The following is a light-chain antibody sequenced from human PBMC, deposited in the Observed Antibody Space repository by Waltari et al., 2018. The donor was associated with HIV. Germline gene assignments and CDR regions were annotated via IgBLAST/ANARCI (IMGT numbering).Light chain of an antibody. Sequence: QSVLTQPPSVSAAPGQKVTISCSGSSSTIGNNYVSWYQQRPATAPKLLIYDKEWRPSGSPGRSSGSKAGTAATLGITGLQSGDEADYYCGTWDSSLSVVVFGTGTKVTVL. CDR1: SSTIGNNY. CDR2: DKE. J-gene: IGLJ1*01. V-gene: IGLV1-51*01. CDR3: GTWDSSLSVVV.